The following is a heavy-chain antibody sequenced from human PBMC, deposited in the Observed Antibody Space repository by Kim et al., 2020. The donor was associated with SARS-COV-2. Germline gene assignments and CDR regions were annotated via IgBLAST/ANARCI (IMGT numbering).Heavy chain of an antibody. CDR3: ANQWAPYYYYYGMDV. CDR2: ISYDGSNK. J-gene: IGHJ6*02. V-gene: IGHV3-30*18. CDR1: GFTFSSYG. Sequence: GGSLRLSCAASGFTFSSYGMHWVRQAPGKGLEWVAVISYDGSNKYYADSVKGRFTISRDNSKNTLYLQMNSLRAEDTAVYYCANQWAPYYYYYGMDVWGQGTTVTVSS. D-gene: IGHD1-26*01.